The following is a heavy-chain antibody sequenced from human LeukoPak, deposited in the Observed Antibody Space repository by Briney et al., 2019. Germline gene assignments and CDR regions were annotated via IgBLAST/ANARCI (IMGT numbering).Heavy chain of an antibody. CDR3: AKNRDDSSGYYYVPYGMDV. CDR2: ISGSGGST. D-gene: IGHD3-22*01. CDR1: GFTFSSYA. J-gene: IGHJ6*02. V-gene: IGHV3-23*01. Sequence: PGRSLRLSCAASGFTFSSYAMSWVRQAPGKGLEWVSAISGSGGSTYYADSVKGRFTISRDNSKNTLYLQMNSLRAEDTAVYYCAKNRDDSSGYYYVPYGMDVWGQGTTVTVSS.